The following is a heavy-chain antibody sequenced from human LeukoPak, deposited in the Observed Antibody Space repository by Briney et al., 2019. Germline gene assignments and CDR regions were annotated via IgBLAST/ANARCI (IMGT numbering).Heavy chain of an antibody. CDR1: GFTFDDYG. V-gene: IGHV3-20*04. CDR3: AKDSRGQQLVRYFDL. CDR2: INWNGSDT. Sequence: GGSLRLSCAASGFTFDDYGMSWVRQAPGKGLEWVSGINWNGSDTGYADSVKGRFTISRDNAKNSLYLQMNSLRAEDTALYYCAKDSRGQQLVRYFDLWGRGTLVTVSS. D-gene: IGHD6-13*01. J-gene: IGHJ2*01.